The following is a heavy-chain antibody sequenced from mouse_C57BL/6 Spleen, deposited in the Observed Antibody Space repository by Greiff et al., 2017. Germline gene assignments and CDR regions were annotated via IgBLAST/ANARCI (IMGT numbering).Heavy chain of an antibody. V-gene: IGHV1-52*01. Sequence: QVQLQQPGAELVRPGSSVKLSCKASGYTFTSYWMHWVKQRPIQGLEWIGNIDPSDSETHYNQKFKDKATLTVDKSSSTAYMQLSSLTSEDSAVYYCARERGGDGYYYFDYWGQGTTLTVSS. CDR3: ARERGGDGYYYFDY. D-gene: IGHD2-3*01. J-gene: IGHJ2*01. CDR2: IDPSDSET. CDR1: GYTFTSYW.